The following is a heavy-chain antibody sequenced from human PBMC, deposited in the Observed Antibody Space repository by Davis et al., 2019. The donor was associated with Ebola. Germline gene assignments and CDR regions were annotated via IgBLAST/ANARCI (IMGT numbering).Heavy chain of an antibody. CDR1: GFTFSSYW. V-gene: IGHV3-74*01. CDR3: ARGPAVTGTGNSFDL. D-gene: IGHD1-1*01. J-gene: IGHJ3*01. Sequence: GESLKISCAASGFTFSSYWMSWVRQAPGKGLEWVSRIIDDGTVTNYADSVEGRFTIFRDNGKNTLYLQLHSLTAEDTAVYYCARGPAVTGTGNSFDLWGQGTGVTISS. CDR2: IIDDGTVT.